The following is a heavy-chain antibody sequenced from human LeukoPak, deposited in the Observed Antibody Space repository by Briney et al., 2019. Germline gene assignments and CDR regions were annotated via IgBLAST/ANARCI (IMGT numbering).Heavy chain of an antibody. CDR3: ASTPYGSGSSPDY. CDR1: GYSISCGFY. Sequence: ETLSLTCTVSGYSISCGFYWGWIRQPPGKGLEWVSSISSSSSYIYYADSVKGRFTISRDNAKNSLYLQMNSLRAEDTAVYYCASTPYGSGSSPDYWGQGTLVTVSS. CDR2: ISSSSSYI. D-gene: IGHD3-10*01. V-gene: IGHV3-21*01. J-gene: IGHJ4*02.